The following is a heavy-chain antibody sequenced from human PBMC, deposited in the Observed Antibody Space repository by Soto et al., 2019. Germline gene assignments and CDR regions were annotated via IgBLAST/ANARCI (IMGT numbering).Heavy chain of an antibody. CDR1: GGSFSGYY. D-gene: IGHD3-10*01. V-gene: IGHV4-34*01. CDR2: INHSGST. CDR3: ARGLNYYGSGSSLNWFDP. Sequence: PSETLSLTXAVYGGSFSGYYWSWIRQPPGKGLEWIGEINHSGSTNYNPSLKSRVTISVDTSKNQFSLKLSSVTAADTAVYYCARGLNYYGSGSSLNWFDPWGQGTLVTVSS. J-gene: IGHJ5*02.